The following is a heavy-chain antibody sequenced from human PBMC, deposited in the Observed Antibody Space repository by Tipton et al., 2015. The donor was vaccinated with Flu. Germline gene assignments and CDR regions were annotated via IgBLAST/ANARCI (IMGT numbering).Heavy chain of an antibody. CDR3: ARDGDSSGYYYFDY. D-gene: IGHD3-22*01. CDR2: IYYSGST. Sequence: TLSLTCTVSGGSISSYYWSWIRQPPGKGLEWIGYIYYSGSTNYNPSLKSRVTISVDTSKNQFSLKLSSVTAADTAVYYCARDGDSSGYYYFDYWGQGTLVTVSS. J-gene: IGHJ4*02. V-gene: IGHV4-59*01. CDR1: GGSISSYY.